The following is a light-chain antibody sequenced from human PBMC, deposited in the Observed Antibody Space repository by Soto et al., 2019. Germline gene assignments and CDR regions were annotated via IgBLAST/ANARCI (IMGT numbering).Light chain of an antibody. Sequence: IQMTQSPSTLSGSVGDRVTITCRASQTIISWLAWYQQKPGKAHKLLIYKASTLKSGDPSRFSGSGSWTDFTRTISRLQPDDFTTYSCQRYNSDSVAFGQETKVELK. CDR3: QRYNSDSVA. J-gene: IGKJ1*01. V-gene: IGKV1-5*03. CDR1: QTIISW. CDR2: KAS.